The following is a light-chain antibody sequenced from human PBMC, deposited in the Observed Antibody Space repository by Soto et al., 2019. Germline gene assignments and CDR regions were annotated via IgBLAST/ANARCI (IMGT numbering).Light chain of an antibody. J-gene: IGLJ1*01. Sequence: QSVLTQPPSVSGAPGQRVTISCTGSGSNIGAGYDVHWYQQLPGTAPKLLIYGNSNRPSGVPDRFSGSKSGTSASLAITGLQAEDEADYYCQSYDSSLSVVFGTGTKLTVL. CDR3: QSYDSSLSVV. V-gene: IGLV1-40*01. CDR1: GSNIGAGYD. CDR2: GNS.